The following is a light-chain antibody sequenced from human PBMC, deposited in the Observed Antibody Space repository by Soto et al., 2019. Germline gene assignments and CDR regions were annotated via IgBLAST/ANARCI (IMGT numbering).Light chain of an antibody. CDR2: GAS. J-gene: IGKJ4*01. Sequence: EIVFTQSPFTLSLCGVERATLSCRASQSVGTYLAWYQQKPGQAPRLLIYGASSRATGIPDRFSGSGSGTDFTLTISRLEPEDFAVYYCQQYVSIPLTFGGGTKVDIK. V-gene: IGKV3-20*01. CDR3: QQYVSIPLT. CDR1: QSVGTY.